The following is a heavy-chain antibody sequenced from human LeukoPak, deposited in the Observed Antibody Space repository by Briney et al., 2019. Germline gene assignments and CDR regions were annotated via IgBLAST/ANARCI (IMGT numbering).Heavy chain of an antibody. J-gene: IGHJ6*03. Sequence: SETLSLTCTVSGGSISSYYWSWIRQPPGKGLEWIGYIYYSGSTNYNPSLKRRVTISVDTSKNQFSLKLSSVTAADTAVYYCARDVEAAAGTSYYYYMDVWGKGTTVTVSS. V-gene: IGHV4-59*01. CDR2: IYYSGST. D-gene: IGHD6-13*01. CDR3: ARDVEAAAGTSYYYYMDV. CDR1: GGSISSYY.